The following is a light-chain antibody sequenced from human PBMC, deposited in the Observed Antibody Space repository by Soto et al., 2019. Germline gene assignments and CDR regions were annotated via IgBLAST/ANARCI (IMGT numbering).Light chain of an antibody. J-gene: IGKJ2*01. CDR2: KAS. Sequence: DIQMTHSPSTLSASVGDRVTITCRASQSISSWLAWYQQKPGKAPKLLIYKASSLESGVPSRFSGSGSGTEFTLTISSLQPDDFETYYCQQYNSYSRTFGQGTKVDIK. CDR1: QSISSW. V-gene: IGKV1-5*03. CDR3: QQYNSYSRT.